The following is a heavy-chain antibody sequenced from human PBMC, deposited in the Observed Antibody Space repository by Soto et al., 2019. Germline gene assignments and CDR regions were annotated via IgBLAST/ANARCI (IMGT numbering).Heavy chain of an antibody. Sequence: QVQLVQSGAEVKKPGASVKVSCKASGYTFTSYDINWVRQATGQGPAGMGWMNPNSGNTGFAQKFQVIVTMTRNTSISTDYMELSSPRSEDTAVYYCARGPQDILDHWGQGTLVTVSS. D-gene: IGHD2-15*01. CDR2: MNPNSGNT. CDR3: ARGPQDILDH. J-gene: IGHJ4*02. V-gene: IGHV1-8*01. CDR1: GYTFTSYD.